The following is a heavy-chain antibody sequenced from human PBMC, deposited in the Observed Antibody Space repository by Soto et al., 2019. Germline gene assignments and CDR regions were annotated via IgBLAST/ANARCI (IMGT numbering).Heavy chain of an antibody. J-gene: IGHJ6*02. D-gene: IGHD3-3*01. V-gene: IGHV1-8*01. CDR1: EYALTSYG. CDR2: INPNSGNT. Sequence: ASVKVSCKASEYALTSYGINWVRQATGQGLEWMGWINPNSGNTGYAQKFQGRVTMTRNTSISTAYMELSSLRSEDTAVYYCARIDNMYYDFWSGYYPYHYHAMDVWGQGTTVTVSS. CDR3: ARIDNMYYDFWSGYYPYHYHAMDV.